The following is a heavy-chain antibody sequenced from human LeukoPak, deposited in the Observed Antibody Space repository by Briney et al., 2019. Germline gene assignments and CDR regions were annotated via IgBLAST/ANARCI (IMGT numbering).Heavy chain of an antibody. Sequence: GGSLRLSCVASGFTFRNYVIHWVRQAPGKGLEWVAVTSSDLNVKLYADSVKGRFTISRDNSRSTLYLQMNSLRPEDTAIYYCAREGCYGSGSPPSLYFDYWGQGTLVTVSS. CDR2: TSSDLNVK. CDR1: GFTFRNYV. J-gene: IGHJ4*02. CDR3: AREGCYGSGSPPSLYFDY. D-gene: IGHD3-10*01. V-gene: IGHV3-30-3*01.